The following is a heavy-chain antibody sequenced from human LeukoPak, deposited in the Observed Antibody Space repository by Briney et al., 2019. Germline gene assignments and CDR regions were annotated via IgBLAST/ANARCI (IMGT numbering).Heavy chain of an antibody. CDR2: IYHSGST. J-gene: IGHJ3*02. CDR3: ARVGGMTTINNAAFDI. V-gene: IGHV4-59*01. D-gene: IGHD5-24*01. CDR1: GGSINSDY. Sequence: SGTPSLTCKVSGGSINSDYWNWVRQPPGKGLEWIGDIYHSGSTNYNPSLKSRVTISIDKSKKQFSLKLISVTAADTAIYYCARVGGMTTINNAAFDIWGQGTMVTVSS.